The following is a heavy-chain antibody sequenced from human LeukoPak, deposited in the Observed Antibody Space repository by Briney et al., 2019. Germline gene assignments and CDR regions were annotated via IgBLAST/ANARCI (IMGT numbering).Heavy chain of an antibody. V-gene: IGHV6-1*01. CDR3: ARGSNWGESNFDY. CDR2: TYYGSRWYH. D-gene: IGHD7-27*01. Sequence: SQTLSLTCAISGDSVSSNSVTWSWIRQSPSRGLEWLGRTYYGSRWYHDYVISVKSRMTINPDTSKNQFSLHLNSVTPEDTAVYYCARGSNWGESNFDYWGQGTRVTVFS. CDR1: GDSVSSNSVT. J-gene: IGHJ4*02.